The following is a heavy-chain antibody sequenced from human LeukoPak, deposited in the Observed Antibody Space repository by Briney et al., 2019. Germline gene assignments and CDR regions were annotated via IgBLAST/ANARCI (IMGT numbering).Heavy chain of an antibody. V-gene: IGHV3-7*01. Sequence: GGSLRLSCAASGFTFSRHWMTWVRQAPGKGLEWVANIKRDGREKNYVDSVKDRFYISRDNVEDSLHLQMNSLRAEDTAVYYCARVCVSGWTECMDYWGQGTLVTVST. CDR1: GFTFSRHW. J-gene: IGHJ4*02. CDR3: ARVCVSGWTECMDY. D-gene: IGHD6-19*01. CDR2: IKRDGREK.